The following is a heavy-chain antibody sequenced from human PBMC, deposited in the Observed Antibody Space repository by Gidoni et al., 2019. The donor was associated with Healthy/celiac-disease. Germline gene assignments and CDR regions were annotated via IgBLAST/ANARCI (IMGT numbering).Heavy chain of an antibody. J-gene: IGHJ4*02. CDR2: ISGSGGST. CDR1: GFTFSSYA. Sequence: EVQLLESGGGLVQPGGSLSLSCAASGFTFSSYAMSWVRQAPGKGLEWVSAISGSGGSTYYADSVKGRFTISRDNSKNTLYLQMNSLRAEDTAVYYCAKGHSGYLIFDYWGQGTLVTVSS. CDR3: AKGHSGYLIFDY. D-gene: IGHD3-22*01. V-gene: IGHV3-23*01.